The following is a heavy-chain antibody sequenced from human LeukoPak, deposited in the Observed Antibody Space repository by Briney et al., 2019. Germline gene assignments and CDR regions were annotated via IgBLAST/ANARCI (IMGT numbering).Heavy chain of an antibody. CDR3: ATYPILEVYGHEYFDY. CDR2: FDPEDGES. Sequence: GASVKVSCKVSGYTLTELSMHWVRQAPGKGLEWMGGFDPEDGESIYAQKFQGRVTMTEDTSTDTAYMELSSRRSEDTAVYYCATYPILEVYGHEYFDYWGQGTLVTVSS. J-gene: IGHJ4*02. D-gene: IGHD2-21*01. V-gene: IGHV1-24*01. CDR1: GYTLTELS.